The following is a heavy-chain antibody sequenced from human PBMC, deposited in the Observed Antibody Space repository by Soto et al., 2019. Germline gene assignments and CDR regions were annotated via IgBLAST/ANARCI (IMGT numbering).Heavy chain of an antibody. J-gene: IGHJ4*02. V-gene: IGHV4-30-4*01. CDR1: GGSISSGDYY. Sequence: SETLSLTCTVSGGSISSGDYYWSWIRQPPGKGLEWIGYIYYSGSTYYNPSLKSRVTISVDTSKNQFSLKLSSVTAADTAVYYCARGGYSYTKYSDYWGQGTLVTVSS. CDR2: IYYSGST. CDR3: ARGGYSYTKYSDY. D-gene: IGHD5-18*01.